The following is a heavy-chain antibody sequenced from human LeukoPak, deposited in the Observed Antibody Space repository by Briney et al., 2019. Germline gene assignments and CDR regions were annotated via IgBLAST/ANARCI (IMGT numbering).Heavy chain of an antibody. CDR2: IYYSGST. CDR3: AGGLAAAGPYYYYYYMDV. CDR1: GGSISSYY. Sequence: PSETLSLTCTVSGGSISSYYWSWIRQPPGKGLEWIGYIYYSGSTNYNPSLKSRVTISVDTSKNQFSLKLSSVTAADTAVYYCAGGLAAAGPYYYYYYMDVWGKGTTVTVSS. D-gene: IGHD6-13*01. J-gene: IGHJ6*03. V-gene: IGHV4-59*01.